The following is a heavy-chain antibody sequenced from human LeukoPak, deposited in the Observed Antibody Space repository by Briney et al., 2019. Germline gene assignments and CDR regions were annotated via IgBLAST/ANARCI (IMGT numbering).Heavy chain of an antibody. CDR3: ARDASGQWLSSRRYFDL. Sequence: GGSLRLSCAASGFSFSTYWMTWVRQAPGKGLEWISYVSSSGSRIMYYADSVRGRFTISRDNGYNSAYLQMNSLRAEDTAMYYCARDASGQWLSSRRYFDLWGRGTLVTVSS. J-gene: IGHJ2*01. CDR1: GFSFSTYW. V-gene: IGHV3-48*01. D-gene: IGHD3-22*01. CDR2: VSSSGSRIM.